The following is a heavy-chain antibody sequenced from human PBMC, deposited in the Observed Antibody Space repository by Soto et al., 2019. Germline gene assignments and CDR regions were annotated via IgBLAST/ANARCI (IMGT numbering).Heavy chain of an antibody. CDR2: LTPSHGSP. D-gene: IGHD3-10*01. J-gene: IGHJ4*02. Sequence: ASVKVSCKASGGPFSSSAITWVRQAPGQGPEWMARLTPSHGSPSYAPKFQGRVTMTRDTSTSTVYMEMSSLRSEDTAVYYCATTISLVRRVITWPIDYWGQGTLVTVSS. CDR1: GGPFSSSA. CDR3: ATTISLVRRVITWPIDY. V-gene: IGHV1-46*01.